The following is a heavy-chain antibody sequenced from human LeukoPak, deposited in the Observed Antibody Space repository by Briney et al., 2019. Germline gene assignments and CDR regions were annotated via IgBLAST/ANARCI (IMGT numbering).Heavy chain of an antibody. Sequence: GESLKISCKGSGYSFTSYWIGWVRQMPGKGLEWMGIVYPGDSDTRYSPSFQGQVTISADKSISTAYLQWSSLKASDTAMYYCATRSTDGINYFDYWGQGTLVTVSS. J-gene: IGHJ4*02. CDR1: GYSFTSYW. V-gene: IGHV5-51*01. CDR3: ATRSTDGINYFDY. CDR2: VYPGDSDT. D-gene: IGHD2-15*01.